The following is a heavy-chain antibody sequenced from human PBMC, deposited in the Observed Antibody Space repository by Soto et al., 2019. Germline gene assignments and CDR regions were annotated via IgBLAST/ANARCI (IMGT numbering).Heavy chain of an antibody. CDR3: ARGYYVWGSYLSPTHTFDP. D-gene: IGHD3-16*02. CDR2: IIPIFGTA. CDR1: GGTFSSYA. Sequence: GASVKVSCKASGGTFSSYAISWVRQAPGQGLEWMGGIIPIFGTANYAQKFQGRVTITADESTSTAYMELSSLRSEDTAVYYCARGYYVWGSYLSPTHTFDPWGQGTLVTVSS. J-gene: IGHJ5*02. V-gene: IGHV1-69*13.